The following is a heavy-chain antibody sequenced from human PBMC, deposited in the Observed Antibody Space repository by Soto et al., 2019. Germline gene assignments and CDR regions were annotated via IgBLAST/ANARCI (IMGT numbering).Heavy chain of an antibody. CDR3: ARLRIATNNYKWFDP. D-gene: IGHD2-21*01. CDR1: GAALNSGNYY. V-gene: IGHV4-31*03. CDR2: LYVTGAV. J-gene: IGHJ5*02. Sequence: KPSETLSLTCSVSGAALNSGNYYWSWIRQVPGKGLEWIEHLYVTGAVDYNPSLRDRITISQDTSERQFSLNLRPVTAADTAVYYCARLRIATNNYKWFDPWGQGT.